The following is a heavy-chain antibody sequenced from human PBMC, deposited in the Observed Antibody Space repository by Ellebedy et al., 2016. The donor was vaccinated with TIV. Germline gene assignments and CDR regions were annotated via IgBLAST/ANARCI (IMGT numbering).Heavy chain of an antibody. CDR2: INHSGST. J-gene: IGHJ4*02. CDR3: ARGRGLYYYGSGMYY. Sequence: SETLSLXXAVYGGSFSGYYWAWIRQPPGKGLEWIGEINHSGSTNYNPSLKSRVTISVDTSKNQFSLKLSSVTAADTAVYYCARGRGLYYYGSGMYYWGQGTLVTVSS. D-gene: IGHD3-10*01. CDR1: GGSFSGYY. V-gene: IGHV4-34*01.